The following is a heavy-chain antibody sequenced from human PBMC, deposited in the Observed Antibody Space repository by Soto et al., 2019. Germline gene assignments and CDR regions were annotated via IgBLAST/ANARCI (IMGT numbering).Heavy chain of an antibody. CDR2: ISSSGSTI. V-gene: IGHV3-11*01. Sequence: GGSLRLSCAASGFTFSDYYMSWIRQAPGKGLEWVSYISSSGSTIYYADSVKGRFTISRDNAKNSLYLQMNSPRAEDTAVYYCARANLPNGYCTNGVCYGWTAFDIWGQGTMVTVSS. CDR1: GFTFSDYY. D-gene: IGHD2-8*01. CDR3: ARANLPNGYCTNGVCYGWTAFDI. J-gene: IGHJ3*02.